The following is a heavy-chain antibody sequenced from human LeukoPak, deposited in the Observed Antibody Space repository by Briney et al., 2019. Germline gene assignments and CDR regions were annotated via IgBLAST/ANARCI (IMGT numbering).Heavy chain of an antibody. Sequence: PGGSQRLSCAASGFTFSSYGMHWVRQAPGKGLEWVAVISYDGSNKYYADSVKGRFTISRDNSKNTLYLQMNSLRAEDTAVYYCAKDRNIVVVTAIFDYWGQGTLVTVSS. V-gene: IGHV3-30*18. D-gene: IGHD2-21*02. CDR1: GFTFSSYG. CDR2: ISYDGSNK. CDR3: AKDRNIVVVTAIFDY. J-gene: IGHJ4*02.